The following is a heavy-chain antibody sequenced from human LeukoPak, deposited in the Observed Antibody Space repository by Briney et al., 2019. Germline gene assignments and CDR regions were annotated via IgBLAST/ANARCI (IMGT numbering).Heavy chain of an antibody. J-gene: IGHJ4*02. CDR1: GFNFRDCY. Sequence: GGSLTLSCAASGFNFRDCYMTWIRQAPGKGLQWVSCISSRGDIIYYVDSVKGRFTISRDNTKNSLYLQMNSPRGQDTAVYYCARDRPGNTAIDYRGQGTLVPVSS. D-gene: IGHD5-18*01. CDR3: ARDRPGNTAIDY. V-gene: IGHV3-11*04. CDR2: ISSRGDII.